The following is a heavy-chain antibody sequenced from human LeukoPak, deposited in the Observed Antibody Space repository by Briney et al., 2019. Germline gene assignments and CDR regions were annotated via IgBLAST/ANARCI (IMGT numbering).Heavy chain of an antibody. CDR1: GFTFSSYS. J-gene: IGHJ3*02. CDR3: ARDRLGSGSYVRAFDI. V-gene: IGHV3-64*01. Sequence: GGSLRLSCAASGFTFSSYSMNWVRQAPGKGLEYVSAISSNGGSTYYANSVKGRFTISRDNSKNTLYLQMGSLRAEDMAVYYCARDRLGSGSYVRAFDIWGQGTMVTVSS. CDR2: ISSNGGST. D-gene: IGHD1-26*01.